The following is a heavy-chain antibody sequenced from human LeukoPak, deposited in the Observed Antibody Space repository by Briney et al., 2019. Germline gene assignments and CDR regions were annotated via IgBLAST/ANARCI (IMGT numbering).Heavy chain of an antibody. V-gene: IGHV4-61*02. Sequence: PSETLSLTCTVSGGSISSGSYYWSWIRQPAGKGLEWIGRIYTSGSTSYNPSLESRVTISVDTSKNQFSLKLKLSSVTAADTAVYYCTRGYSGYDYYDYWGQGTLVTVSS. D-gene: IGHD5-12*01. J-gene: IGHJ4*02. CDR2: IYTSGST. CDR1: GGSISSGSYY. CDR3: TRGYSGYDYYDY.